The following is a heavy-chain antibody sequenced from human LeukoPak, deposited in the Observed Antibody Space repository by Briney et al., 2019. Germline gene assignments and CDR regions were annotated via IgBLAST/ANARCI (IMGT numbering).Heavy chain of an antibody. V-gene: IGHV4-59*11. D-gene: IGHD6-19*01. CDR2: NYYSGTT. CDR3: ARYTTVAAFDY. J-gene: IGHJ4*02. CDR1: GGSISNHY. Sequence: SETLSLTCTVSGGSISNHYWSWLRQPPGKALEGIGYNYYSGTTNSNPSLKSRVTISVDKSKNQFSRNLSSVTPADTAVYYCARYTTVAAFDYWGQGTLVTVSS.